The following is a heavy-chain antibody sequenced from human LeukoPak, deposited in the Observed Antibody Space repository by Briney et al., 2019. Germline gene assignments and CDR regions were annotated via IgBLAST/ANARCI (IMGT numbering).Heavy chain of an antibody. J-gene: IGHJ1*01. CDR3: GKDPNGDYVGAFDFQR. V-gene: IGHV3-23*01. Sequence: PGGSLRLSCAASGFTFRNYAVVLVRQAPGKGLEWVSAITGGGSTTYYADSVRGRFTIYRDNSKNTLYLQMNSLRGEDTAVYYCGKDPNGDYVGAFDFQRWGQGTLVTVSS. CDR1: GFTFRNYA. D-gene: IGHD4-17*01. CDR2: ITGGGSTT.